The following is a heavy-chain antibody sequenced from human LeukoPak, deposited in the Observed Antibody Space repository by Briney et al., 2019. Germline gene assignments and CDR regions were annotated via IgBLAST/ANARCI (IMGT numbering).Heavy chain of an antibody. CDR1: GYTFTSYY. V-gene: IGHV1-46*01. D-gene: IGHD5-24*01. Sequence: ASVKVSCKASGYTFTSYYLYWVRQAPGQGLEWMGIINPSGGSTNYAQKFQGRVTTTRDMSTSTVYMELSSLRSEDTAVYYCARVTDGYNYFDYWGQGTLVTVSS. CDR3: ARVTDGYNYFDY. CDR2: INPSGGST. J-gene: IGHJ4*02.